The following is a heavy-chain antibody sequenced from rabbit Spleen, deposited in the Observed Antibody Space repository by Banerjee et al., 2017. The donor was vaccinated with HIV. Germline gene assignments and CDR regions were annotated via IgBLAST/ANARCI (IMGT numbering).Heavy chain of an antibody. D-gene: IGHD3-1*01. Sequence: QQQLVESGGGLVKPGASLTLTCTASGFDFSNSYGICWVRQAPGKGLEWIACIVTGSSGSTYYANWAKGRFTITKASSTTVTLQLNGLTAADTATYFCATNWGFWGQGTLVTVS. CDR3: ATNWGF. V-gene: IGHV1S45*01. J-gene: IGHJ3*01. CDR1: GFDFSNSYG. CDR2: IVTGSSGST.